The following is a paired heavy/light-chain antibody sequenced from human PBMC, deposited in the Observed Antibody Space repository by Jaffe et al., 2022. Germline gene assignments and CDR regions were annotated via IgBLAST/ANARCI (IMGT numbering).Light chain of an antibody. J-gene: IGLJ2*01. CDR2: DNN. Sequence: QSVLTQPPSVSAAPGQKVTISCSGSSSNIGNNYVSWYQQLPGTAPKLLIYDNNKRPSGIPDRFSGSKSGTSATLGITGLQTGDEADYYCGTWDSSLSAGRGVFGGGTKLTVL. CDR1: SSNIGNNY. V-gene: IGLV1-51*01. CDR3: GTWDSSLSAGRGV.
Heavy chain of an antibody. CDR2: IYYSGST. D-gene: IGHD2-15*01. J-gene: IGHJ5*02. CDR1: GGSISSYY. CDR3: AAMTRDIVVVVGQVSHWFDP. V-gene: IGHV4-59*01. Sequence: QVQLQESGPGLVKPSETLSLTCTVSGGSISSYYWSWIRQPPGKGLEWIGYIYYSGSTNYNPSLKSRVTISVDTSKNQFSLKLSSVTAADTAVYYCAAMTRDIVVVVGQVSHWFDPWGQGTLVTVSS.